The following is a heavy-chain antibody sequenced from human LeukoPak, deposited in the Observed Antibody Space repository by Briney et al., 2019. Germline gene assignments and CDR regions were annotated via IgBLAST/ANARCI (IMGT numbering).Heavy chain of an antibody. V-gene: IGHV3-30*01. CDR1: GFTFSSYA. CDR3: ARDRAVTQDWVEFDP. D-gene: IGHD4-17*01. CDR2: ISYDGSNK. J-gene: IGHJ5*02. Sequence: GRSLRLSCAASGFTFSSYAMHWVRQAPGKGLEWVAVISYDGSNKYYADSVKGRFTISRDNSKNTMYLQMNRLRVEDTAVYFCARDRAVTQDWVEFDPWGQGTLVTASS.